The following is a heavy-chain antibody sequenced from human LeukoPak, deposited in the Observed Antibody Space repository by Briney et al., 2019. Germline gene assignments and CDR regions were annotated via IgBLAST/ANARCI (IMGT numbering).Heavy chain of an antibody. D-gene: IGHD1-26*01. V-gene: IGHV3-21*01. J-gene: IGHJ3*02. Sequence: SLKGRFTISRDNAKNSLYLQMNSLRAEDTAIYYCTREGGGTDFHDAFDIWGQGTMVTVSS. CDR3: TREGGGTDFHDAFDI.